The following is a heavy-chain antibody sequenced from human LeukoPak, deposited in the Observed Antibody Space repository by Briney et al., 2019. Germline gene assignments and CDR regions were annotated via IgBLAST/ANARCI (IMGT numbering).Heavy chain of an antibody. Sequence: SETLSLTCTVSGGSISSSSYYWGWIRQPPGKGLEWIGSIYYSGSTYYNPSLKSRVTISVDTSKNQFSLKLSPVTAADTAVYYCARVPVAAVAGTAEGAFDIWGQGTMVTVSS. D-gene: IGHD6-19*01. CDR1: GGSISSSSYY. CDR2: IYYSGST. CDR3: ARVPVAAVAGTAEGAFDI. V-gene: IGHV4-39*01. J-gene: IGHJ3*02.